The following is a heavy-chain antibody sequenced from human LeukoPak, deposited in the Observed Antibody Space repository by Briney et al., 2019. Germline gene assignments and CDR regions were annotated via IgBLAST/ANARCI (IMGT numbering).Heavy chain of an antibody. CDR1: GYSISSGYY. CDR3: ASNLRLIPYYFDY. V-gene: IGHV4-38-2*02. J-gene: IGHJ4*02. D-gene: IGHD5-12*01. Sequence: ASETLSLTCTVSGYSISSGYYWGWIRQPPGKGLEWIGSIYHSGSTYYNPSLKSRVTISVDTSKNQFSLKLSSVTAADTAVYYCASNLRLIPYYFDYWGRGTLVTVSS. CDR2: IYHSGST.